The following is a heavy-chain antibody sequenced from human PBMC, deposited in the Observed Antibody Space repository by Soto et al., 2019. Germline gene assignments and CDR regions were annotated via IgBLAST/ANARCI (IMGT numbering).Heavy chain of an antibody. CDR2: IYYSGST. J-gene: IGHJ4*02. Sequence: SETLSLTCTVSGGSISSYYWSWIRQPPGKGLEWIGNIYYSGSTNYNPSIKSRVTISVDTSKNQFSLKLSSVTAADTAVYYCARGYGDYVSDYWGQGTLVTVSS. CDR3: ARGYGDYVSDY. D-gene: IGHD4-17*01. CDR1: GGSISSYY. V-gene: IGHV4-59*01.